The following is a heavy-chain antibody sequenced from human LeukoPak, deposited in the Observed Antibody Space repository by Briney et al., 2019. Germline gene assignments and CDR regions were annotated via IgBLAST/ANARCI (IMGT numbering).Heavy chain of an antibody. D-gene: IGHD2-2*02. CDR3: VRVSGYCSSISCYTGRFDP. CDR1: GYTFTGYY. CDR2: INPNSGGT. V-gene: IGHV1-2*02. Sequence: ASVKVSCKASGYTFTGYYMHWVRQAPGQGLEWMGWINPNSGGTNYAQKFQGRVTMTRDTSISTAYMELSRLRSDDTAVYYCVRVSGYCSSISCYTGRFDPWGQGTLVTVSS. J-gene: IGHJ5*02.